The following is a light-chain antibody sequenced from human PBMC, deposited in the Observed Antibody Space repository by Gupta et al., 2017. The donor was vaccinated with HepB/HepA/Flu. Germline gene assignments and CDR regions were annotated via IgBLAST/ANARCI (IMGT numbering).Light chain of an antibody. Sequence: QSALTQPPSVSAAPGQKVTISCSGRSSNIGNNYVSWYQHLPGTAPKLLVYDNNKRPSGIPDRFSGSKSGTSATLGITGLQTGDEADYYCGTWDSSLTAWVFGGGTKVTVL. CDR1: SSNIGNNY. V-gene: IGLV1-51*01. CDR2: DNN. J-gene: IGLJ3*02. CDR3: GTWDSSLTAWV.